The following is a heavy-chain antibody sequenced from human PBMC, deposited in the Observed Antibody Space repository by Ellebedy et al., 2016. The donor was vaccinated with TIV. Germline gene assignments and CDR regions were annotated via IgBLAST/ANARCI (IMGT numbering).Heavy chain of an antibody. Sequence: GESLKISCAASGFTFSSYWMSWVRQAPGKGLEWVANIKEDGTEKYYVDSVKGRFTISRDNAKSSVFLQMNSLRAEDTALYYCVRDYPRSYYYYGMDVWGQGTTVIVSS. CDR2: IKEDGTEK. D-gene: IGHD3-16*02. J-gene: IGHJ6*02. CDR1: GFTFSSYW. CDR3: VRDYPRSYYYYGMDV. V-gene: IGHV3-7*01.